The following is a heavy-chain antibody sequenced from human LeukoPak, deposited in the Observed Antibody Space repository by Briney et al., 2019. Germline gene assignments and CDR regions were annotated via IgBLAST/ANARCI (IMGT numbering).Heavy chain of an antibody. CDR1: DGSFSGYY. Sequence: SQTLSLTCAVYDGSFSGYYCSWIRQPPGKGLQWIGEINHSGSVNYNPSLKSRVTILLDTSKNQFSLNLSSVTAADTAVYYCARRPRGVIIKTWFDSWGQGTPVTVSS. D-gene: IGHD3-10*01. J-gene: IGHJ5*01. CDR2: INHSGSV. CDR3: ARRPRGVIIKTWFDS. V-gene: IGHV4-34*01.